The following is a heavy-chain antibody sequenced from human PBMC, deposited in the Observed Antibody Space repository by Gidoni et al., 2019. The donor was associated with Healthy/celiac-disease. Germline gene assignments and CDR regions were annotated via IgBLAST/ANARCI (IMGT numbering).Heavy chain of an antibody. J-gene: IGHJ6*02. CDR2: ISSSSRSI. D-gene: IGHD3-9*01. Sequence: EVQLVASGGGLVQPGGSLRLSCAASGFTFSSYSLNWVRQAPGQGLEWVAYISSSSRSIYYADSVKGRFTISRDNAKNSLYLQMNSLRDEDTAVYYCARDLLRYFDWLLFNGMDVWGQGTTVTVSS. V-gene: IGHV3-48*02. CDR3: ARDLLRYFDWLLFNGMDV. CDR1: GFTFSSYS.